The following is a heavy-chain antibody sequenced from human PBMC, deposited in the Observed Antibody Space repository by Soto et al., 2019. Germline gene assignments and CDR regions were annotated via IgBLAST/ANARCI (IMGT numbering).Heavy chain of an antibody. CDR3: ARTTVDLVDY. CDR1: GGSISSGGYS. Sequence: PSETLSLTCAVSGGSISSGGYSWSWIRQPPGKGLEWIGYIYHSGSTYYNPSLKSRVTISVDRSKNQFSLKLSSVTAADTAVYYCARTTVDLVDYWGQGTLVTVSS. V-gene: IGHV4-30-2*01. CDR2: IYHSGST. D-gene: IGHD4-17*01. J-gene: IGHJ4*02.